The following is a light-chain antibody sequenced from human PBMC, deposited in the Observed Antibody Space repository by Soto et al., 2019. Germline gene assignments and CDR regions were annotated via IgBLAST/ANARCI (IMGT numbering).Light chain of an antibody. CDR2: EVS. V-gene: IGLV2-8*01. Sequence: QSVLTQPPSASGSPGQSVTISCTGTSSDVGTYKYVSWYQQHPGKAPKLMIYEVSKRPSGVPDRFSASKSGNTASLTVSGLQAEDEADYYCSSYAGSNNVLFGGGTKLTV. J-gene: IGLJ2*01. CDR3: SSYAGSNNVL. CDR1: SSDVGTYKY.